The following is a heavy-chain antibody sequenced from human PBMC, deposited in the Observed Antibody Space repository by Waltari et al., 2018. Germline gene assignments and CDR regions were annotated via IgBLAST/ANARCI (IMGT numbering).Heavy chain of an antibody. D-gene: IGHD3-22*01. V-gene: IGHV4-4*02. CDR2: IYHSGST. Sequence: QVQLQESGPGLVKPSGTLSLTCAVSGGSISSSNWWSWVRQPPGKGLEWIGEIYHSGSTNYNPSLKSRVTISVDKSKNQFSLKLSSVTAADKAVYYCARARYYYDSSGSSPLYYFDYWGQGTLVTVSS. J-gene: IGHJ4*02. CDR3: ARARYYYDSSGSSPLYYFDY. CDR1: GGSISSSNW.